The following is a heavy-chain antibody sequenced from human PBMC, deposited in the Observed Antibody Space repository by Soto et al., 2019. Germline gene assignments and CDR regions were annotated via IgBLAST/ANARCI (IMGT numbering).Heavy chain of an antibody. D-gene: IGHD2-15*01. CDR2: IKSRTNGGAT. CDR1: GFTFSRAW. CDR3: TTDAPSYGCSGGTCYVF. Sequence: EVQLVESGGGLEKPGGSLRLSCVASGFTFSRAWMSWVRQAPGKGLEWVGRIKSRTNGGATDYAAPVRGRFTISRDDSKNTLDLQMNSLKTEDTAVYYCTTDAPSYGCSGGTCYVFWGQGTLVTVSS. J-gene: IGHJ4*02. V-gene: IGHV3-15*01.